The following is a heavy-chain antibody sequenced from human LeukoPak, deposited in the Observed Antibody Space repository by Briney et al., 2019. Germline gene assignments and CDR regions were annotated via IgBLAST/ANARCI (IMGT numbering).Heavy chain of an antibody. CDR2: ISSSSSTI. V-gene: IGHV3-48*04. D-gene: IGHD3-10*01. Sequence: GGSLRLSCAASGFTFSSYSMNWVRQAPGKGLEWVSYISSSSSTIYYADSVKGRFTISRDNAKNSLYLQMNSLRAEDTAVYYCARDLSVGWFGALGYFDLWGRGTLVTVSS. CDR1: GFTFSSYS. J-gene: IGHJ2*01. CDR3: ARDLSVGWFGALGYFDL.